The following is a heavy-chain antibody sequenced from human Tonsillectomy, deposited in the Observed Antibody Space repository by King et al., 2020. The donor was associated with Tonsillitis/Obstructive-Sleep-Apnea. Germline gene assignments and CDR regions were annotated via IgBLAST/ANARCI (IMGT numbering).Heavy chain of an antibody. J-gene: IGHJ5*02. V-gene: IGHV3-48*03. Sequence: QLVQSGGGLVQPGGSLRLSCAASGFTFSNYEMNWVRQAPGKGLEWVSYISSSGSTIYYADSVKGRFTISRDNAKNLLYLQMNSLRPEDTAVYYCARDWGDTYGNTWSDPWGQGTLVTISS. CDR3: ARDWGDTYGNTWSDP. D-gene: IGHD3-16*01. CDR1: GFTFSNYE. CDR2: ISSSGSTI.